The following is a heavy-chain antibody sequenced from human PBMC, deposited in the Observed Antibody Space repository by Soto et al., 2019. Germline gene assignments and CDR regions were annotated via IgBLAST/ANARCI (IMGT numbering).Heavy chain of an antibody. CDR1: GYTYSTYS. V-gene: IGHV1-3*01. D-gene: IGHD6-6*01. CDR3: ARGGIIAPRPTRAYHHPMDV. J-gene: IGHJ6*02. CDR2: INAGNGDT. Sequence: ASVKVSCKASGYTYSTYSIHWVRQAPGQRLEWMGWINAGNGDTKYSQKFQGRVSITRDTSATTTYMDLSSVTYEDTAVYYCARGGIIAPRPTRAYHHPMDVWGQGTTVTASS.